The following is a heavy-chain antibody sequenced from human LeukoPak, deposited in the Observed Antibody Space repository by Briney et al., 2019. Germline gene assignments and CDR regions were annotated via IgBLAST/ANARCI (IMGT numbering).Heavy chain of an antibody. V-gene: IGHV4-34*01. D-gene: IGHD6-13*01. CDR2: INHSGST. CDR1: GGSFSGYY. J-gene: IGHJ5*02. Sequence: SETLSLTCAVYGGSFSGYYWSWIRQPPGKGLEWIGEINHSGSTNYNPSLKSRVTVSVDTSKNQFSLKLSSVTAADTAVYYCATIAAVGTGGDWFDPWGQGTLVTVSS. CDR3: ATIAAVGTGGDWFDP.